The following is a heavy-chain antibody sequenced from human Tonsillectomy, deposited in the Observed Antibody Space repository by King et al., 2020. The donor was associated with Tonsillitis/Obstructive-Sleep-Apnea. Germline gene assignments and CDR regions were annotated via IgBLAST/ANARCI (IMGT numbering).Heavy chain of an antibody. D-gene: IGHD1-26*01. CDR2: IISSINPI. CDR1: GITFRTYS. V-gene: IGHV3-48*02. CDR3: AATDIYTLLDY. Sequence: VQLLESGGGLVQPGGSLRLSCAASGITFRTYSMHWVRQTPGKGLEWVSYIISSINPIYYADSVKGRFTISRDNAQNSLYLQMNNLRDEDTAVYYCAATDIYTLLDYGGQGTRVTVPS. J-gene: IGHJ4*02.